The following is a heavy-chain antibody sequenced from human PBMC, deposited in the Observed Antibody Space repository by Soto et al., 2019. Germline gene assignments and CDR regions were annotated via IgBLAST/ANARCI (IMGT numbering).Heavy chain of an antibody. CDR1: GGTFSSYT. Sequence: QVELVQSGAEVKKPGSSVKVSCKASGGTFSSYTISWVRQAPGQGLEWMGRIIPILGIANYAQKFQGRVPINADKSTSTAYMELSSLRSEDTAVYYCARATYSGSSYFWGQGTLVTVSS. V-gene: IGHV1-69*02. J-gene: IGHJ4*02. D-gene: IGHD1-26*01. CDR3: ARATYSGSSYF. CDR2: IIPILGIA.